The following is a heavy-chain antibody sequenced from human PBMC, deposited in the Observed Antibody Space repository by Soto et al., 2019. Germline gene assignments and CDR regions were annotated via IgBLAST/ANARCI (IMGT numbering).Heavy chain of an antibody. Sequence: PVGAASRLSAASGFPFMSDLVGWVRPAPGKGLEWVANIKQDGSEKYYVDSVKGRFTISRDNAKNSLYLQMNSLRAEDTAVYYCARVPIFVNYMDVWGKGTTVTVSS. J-gene: IGHJ6*03. CDR1: GFPFMSDL. CDR3: ARVPIFVNYMDV. CDR2: IKQDGSEK. V-gene: IGHV3-7*01. D-gene: IGHD3-3*01.